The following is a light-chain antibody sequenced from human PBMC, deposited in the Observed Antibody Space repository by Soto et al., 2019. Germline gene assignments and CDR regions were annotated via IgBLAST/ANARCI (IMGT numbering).Light chain of an antibody. J-gene: IGKJ4*01. CDR2: DAS. Sequence: DIQMTQSPSSLSASVGDRVTITCQASQDIAKYLNWYQQKPGNAPKLLIYDASELHAGVPSRFSGSGSGTYFPFTISSVNPEYFATYYCQQYDDLLSFGGGTKVEIK. CDR3: QQYDDLLS. V-gene: IGKV1-33*01. CDR1: QDIAKY.